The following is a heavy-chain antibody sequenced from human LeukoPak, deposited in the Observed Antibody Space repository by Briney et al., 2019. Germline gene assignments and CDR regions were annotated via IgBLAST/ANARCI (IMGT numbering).Heavy chain of an antibody. V-gene: IGHV3-23*01. D-gene: IGHD1-14*01. J-gene: IGHJ4*02. Sequence: QTGGSLRLSCAASGFTFSSYTMSWVRQAPGKGLEWVSAISGSGGSTYYADSVKGRFTISRDNSKNTLFLQMSSLRAEDMAVYYCAQGNLMAGSDYWGQGTLVTVSS. CDR2: ISGSGGST. CDR3: AQGNLMAGSDY. CDR1: GFTFSSYT.